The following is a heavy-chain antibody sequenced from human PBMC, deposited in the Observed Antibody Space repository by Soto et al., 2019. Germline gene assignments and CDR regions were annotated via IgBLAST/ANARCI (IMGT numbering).Heavy chain of an antibody. J-gene: IGHJ6*02. D-gene: IGHD3-10*01. CDR3: ARVGDGFHYYYGMDV. CDR1: GGTFSSYA. Sequence: SVKVSCKASGGTFSSYATSWVRQAPGQGLEWMGGIIPIFGTANYAQKFQGRVTITADKSTSTAYMELSSLRSEDTAVYYCARVGDGFHYYYGMDVWGQGTTVTVSS. CDR2: IIPIFGTA. V-gene: IGHV1-69*06.